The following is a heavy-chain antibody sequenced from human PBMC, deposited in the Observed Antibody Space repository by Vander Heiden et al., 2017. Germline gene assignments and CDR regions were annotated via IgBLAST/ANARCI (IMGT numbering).Heavy chain of an antibody. V-gene: IGHV3-9*01. CDR1: GFTFDDYA. CDR2: ISWNSGSI. D-gene: IGHD2-15*01. Sequence: EVQLVESGGGLVQPGRSLRLSCAASGFTFDDYAMHWVRQAPGKGLEWVSGISWNSGSIGYADSVKGRVTISRDNAKNSLYLQMNSLRAEDTALYYCAKGTLGYCSGGSCSDFDYWGQGTLVTVSS. CDR3: AKGTLGYCSGGSCSDFDY. J-gene: IGHJ4*02.